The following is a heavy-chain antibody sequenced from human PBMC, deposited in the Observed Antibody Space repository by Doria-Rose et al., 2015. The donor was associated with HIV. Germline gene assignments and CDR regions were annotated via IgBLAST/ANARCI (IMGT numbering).Heavy chain of an antibody. D-gene: IGHD3-3*01. J-gene: IGHJ6*03. CDR2: ISWDSGAN. CDR3: AKAPIIGPKYYFYMDV. Sequence: VQLVQSGGGLVQPGRSLRLSCVGSGFSFESYAMHWVRLAPGKGLEWVAGISWDSGANGNADSVEVRFTISRDNAKKSVYLEMRSLRPEDTAFYYCAKAPIIGPKYYFYMDVWGEGTSVTVSS. V-gene: IGHV3-9*01. CDR1: GFSFESYA.